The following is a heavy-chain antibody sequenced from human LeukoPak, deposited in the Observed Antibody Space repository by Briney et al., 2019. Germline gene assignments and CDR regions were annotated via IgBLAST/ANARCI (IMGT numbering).Heavy chain of an antibody. J-gene: IGHJ4*02. CDR3: ARVGLDRRGYSGYEAFDY. V-gene: IGHV3-21*01. CDR1: GFTFSSYS. D-gene: IGHD5-12*01. Sequence: GGSLRLPCAASGFTFSSYSMNWVRQAPGKGLEWVSSITSSGRYIYYADSVKGRFTISRDNAKNSLYLQINSLRAEDTAVYYCARVGLDRRGYSGYEAFDYWGQGTLVTISS. CDR2: ITSSGRYI.